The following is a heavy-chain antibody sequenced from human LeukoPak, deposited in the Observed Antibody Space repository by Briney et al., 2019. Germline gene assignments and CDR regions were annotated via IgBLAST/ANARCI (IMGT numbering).Heavy chain of an antibody. Sequence: GGSLRLSCAASGFTFSSYEMNWVRQAPGKGLEWVSYISSSGSTIYYADSVKGRFTISRDNAKNSLYLQMNSLRAENTAVYYCASGFSSYFDYWGQGTLVTVSS. D-gene: IGHD6-6*01. CDR1: GFTFSSYE. J-gene: IGHJ4*02. V-gene: IGHV3-48*03. CDR3: ASGFSSYFDY. CDR2: ISSSGSTI.